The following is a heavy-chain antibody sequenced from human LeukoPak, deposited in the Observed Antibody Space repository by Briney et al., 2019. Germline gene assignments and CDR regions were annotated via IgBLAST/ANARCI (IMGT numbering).Heavy chain of an antibody. CDR2: ISAYNGKT. J-gene: IGHJ5*02. CDR3: ARDPVHGSNVYIWFDP. CDR1: GYTFTNYG. D-gene: IGHD1-26*01. V-gene: IGHV1-18*01. Sequence: ASVKVSCKASGYTFTNYGISWVRQAPGQGLEWMGWISAYNGKTYYAQKLQGRVTMTTDTSTSTAYMELRSLRCDDTAVCYCARDPVHGSNVYIWFDPWGQGTLVTVSS.